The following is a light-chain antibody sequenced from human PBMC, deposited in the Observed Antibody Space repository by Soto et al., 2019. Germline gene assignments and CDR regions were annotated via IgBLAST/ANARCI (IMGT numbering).Light chain of an antibody. V-gene: IGLV2-14*03. CDR2: LVS. J-gene: IGLJ1*01. CDR3: ISYTSSRTYV. Sequence: QLVLTQPASVSGSPGQSIAISCTGTSSDVDGYNYVAWFQHHPGKAPKLMIYLVSNRPSGVSNRFSGSKSGNTASLTISGLQAEDEADYYCISYTSSRTYVFGTGTKVTVL. CDR1: SSDVDGYNY.